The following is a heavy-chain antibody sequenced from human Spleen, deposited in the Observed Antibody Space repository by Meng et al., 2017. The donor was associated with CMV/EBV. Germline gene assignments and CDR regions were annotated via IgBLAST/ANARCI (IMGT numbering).Heavy chain of an antibody. V-gene: IGHV4-38-2*02. J-gene: IGHJ4*02. CDR3: ARGNGYYPH. Sequence: SETLSLTCTVSGYSISSDYYWGWIRQPPGKGLEYIGSIFHRGSTYYNPSLKSRVTISLDTSKNQFSLILSSVTAADTALYFCARGNGYYPHWGQGVLVTVSS. D-gene: IGHD3-3*01. CDR1: GYSISSDYY. CDR2: IFHRGST.